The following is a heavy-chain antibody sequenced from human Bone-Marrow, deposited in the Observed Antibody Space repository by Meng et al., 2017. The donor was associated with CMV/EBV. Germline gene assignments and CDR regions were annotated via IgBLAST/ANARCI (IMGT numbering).Heavy chain of an antibody. D-gene: IGHD2-2*01. Sequence: SQTLSLTCAVYGGSFSGYYWSWIRQPPGKGLEWIGEINRGGSTNYNPSLKSRITISVDTSKNQFSLKLSSVTAADAAVYYCARAKTYQLLTNYYYYGMDVWGQGTTVTVSS. CDR1: GGSFSGYY. CDR2: INRGGST. CDR3: ARAKTYQLLTNYYYYGMDV. V-gene: IGHV4-34*01. J-gene: IGHJ6*02.